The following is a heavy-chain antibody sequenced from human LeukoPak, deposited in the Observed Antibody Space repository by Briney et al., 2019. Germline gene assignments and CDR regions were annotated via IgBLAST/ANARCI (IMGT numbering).Heavy chain of an antibody. D-gene: IGHD3-22*01. CDR3: ASDYDSSGYYYGYYYMDV. CDR2: IYSGGST. V-gene: IGHV3-53*01. CDR1: GFTVSSNY. Sequence: TGGSLRLSSAASGFTVSSNYMSWVRQAPGKGLEWVSVIYSGGSTYYADSVKGRFTISRDNSKNTLYLQMNSLRAEDTAVYYCASDYDSSGYYYGYYYMDVWGKGTTVTVSS. J-gene: IGHJ6*03.